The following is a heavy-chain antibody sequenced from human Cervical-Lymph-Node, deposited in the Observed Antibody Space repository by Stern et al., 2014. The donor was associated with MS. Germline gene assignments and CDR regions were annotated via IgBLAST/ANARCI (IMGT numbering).Heavy chain of an antibody. V-gene: IGHV3-30*18. J-gene: IGHJ6*02. CDR3: AKVSADIVVVPAAMSYYYGMDV. Sequence: VQLVESGGGVVQPGRSLRISCAASGFTFSSYGMHWVRQAPGQGLEWVAVISYDGSNKYYADSVKGRFTISRDNSKNTLYLQMNSLRAEDTAVYYCAKVSADIVVVPAAMSYYYGMDVWGQGTTVTVSS. CDR1: GFTFSSYG. D-gene: IGHD2-2*01. CDR2: ISYDGSNK.